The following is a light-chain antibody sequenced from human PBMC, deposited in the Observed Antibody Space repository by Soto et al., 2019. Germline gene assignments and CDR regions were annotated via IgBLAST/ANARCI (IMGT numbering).Light chain of an antibody. CDR3: SSYTSGSSPYV. V-gene: IGLV2-14*01. Sequence: QSALTQPASVSGSPGQSITISCTGTSSDVGAYYSVSWYQHHPGKAPKLIIYGVTNRPSGVSNRFSGSKSGNTASLTISGLQAEDEADYHCSSYTSGSSPYVFGTGPKVTLL. CDR2: GVT. CDR1: SSDVGAYYS. J-gene: IGLJ1*01.